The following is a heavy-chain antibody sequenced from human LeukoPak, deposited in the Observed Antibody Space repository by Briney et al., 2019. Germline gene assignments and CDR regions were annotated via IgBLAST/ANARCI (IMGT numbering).Heavy chain of an antibody. CDR1: GFSLSAYW. CDR2: INRDGSQK. V-gene: IGHV3-7*01. J-gene: IGHJ4*02. D-gene: IGHD3-10*01. CDR3: ARDLYYYGSGSLPDY. Sequence: GGSLRLSCAASGFSLSAYWMTWVRQAPGKGLEWVANINRDGSQKNHVDSVKGRFTISRDNSKNTVYLQMNSLRAEDTAVYYCARDLYYYGSGSLPDYWGQGTLVTVSS.